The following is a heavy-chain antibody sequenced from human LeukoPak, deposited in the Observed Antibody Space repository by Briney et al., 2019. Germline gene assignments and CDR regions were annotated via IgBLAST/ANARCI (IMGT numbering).Heavy chain of an antibody. J-gene: IGHJ5*01. V-gene: IGHV3-48*01. D-gene: IGHD2-15*01. CDR1: GFAFSSYS. Sequence: GGSLRLSCAASGFAFSSYSMNWVRQAPGKGLEWVSYIGSTTVYYADSVKGRFTISRDSAKNSLYLQMNSLRAEDTAVYYCARDRGYCSGGICYGSWFDSWGQGTLVTASS. CDR2: IGSTTV. CDR3: ARDRGYCSGGICYGSWFDS.